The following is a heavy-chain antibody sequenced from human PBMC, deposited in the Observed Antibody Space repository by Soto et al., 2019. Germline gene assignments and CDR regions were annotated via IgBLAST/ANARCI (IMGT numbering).Heavy chain of an antibody. V-gene: IGHV3-23*01. Sequence: PGGSLRLSCAASGFTFSSYAMSWVRQAPGKGLEWVSAISGSGGSTYYADSVKGRFTISRDNSKNTLYLQMNSLRAEDTAVYYCAKESSSGWYPQYYFDYWGQGTLVTVS. CDR1: GFTFSSYA. D-gene: IGHD6-19*01. CDR3: AKESSSGWYPQYYFDY. CDR2: ISGSGGST. J-gene: IGHJ4*02.